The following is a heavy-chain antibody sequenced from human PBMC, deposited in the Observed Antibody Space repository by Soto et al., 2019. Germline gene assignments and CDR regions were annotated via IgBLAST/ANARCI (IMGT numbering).Heavy chain of an antibody. D-gene: IGHD5-12*01. CDR3: ARARDGYNPAADAFDI. Sequence: QVQLVQSGAEVKKPGSSVKVSCKASGGTFSSYAISWVRQAPGKGLEWMGGIIPIFGTANYAQKFQGRVTITADESTSTAYMELSSLRSEDTAVYYCARARDGYNPAADAFDIWGQGTMVTVSS. V-gene: IGHV1-69*01. J-gene: IGHJ3*02. CDR2: IIPIFGTA. CDR1: GGTFSSYA.